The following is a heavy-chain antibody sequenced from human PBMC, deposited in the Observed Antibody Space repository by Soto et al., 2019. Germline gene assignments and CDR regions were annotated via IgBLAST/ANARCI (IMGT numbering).Heavy chain of an antibody. J-gene: IGHJ5*02. CDR2: ISNDGSEK. CDR1: GFTFRTYG. CDR3: AKYVEDTGWNVALDP. D-gene: IGHD1-1*01. Sequence: VQLVESGGGVVQPGRSQRLSCAASGFTFRTYGMHWVRQAPGQGLEWLAVISNDGSEKYYADSVKGRFVISRDNSRNMLFLQMNSLRDEDTAMYYCAKYVEDTGWNVALDPWGQGTLVTVSS. V-gene: IGHV3-30*18.